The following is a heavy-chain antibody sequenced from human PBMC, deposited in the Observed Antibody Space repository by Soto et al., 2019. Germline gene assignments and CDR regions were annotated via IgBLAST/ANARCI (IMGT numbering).Heavy chain of an antibody. CDR2: MNPNSGNT. D-gene: IGHD2-2*02. J-gene: IGHJ3*02. Sequence: ASVKVSCKASGGTFSSSAISWVRQASGQGYEWMGWMNPNSGNTGYAQKFKGRVTMTRNTSISTAYMELSSLRSEDTAVYYCSSSLVPAAIFWAYDAFDIWGQGTMVTVSS. CDR3: SSSLVPAAIFWAYDAFDI. V-gene: IGHV1-8*02. CDR1: GGTFSSSA.